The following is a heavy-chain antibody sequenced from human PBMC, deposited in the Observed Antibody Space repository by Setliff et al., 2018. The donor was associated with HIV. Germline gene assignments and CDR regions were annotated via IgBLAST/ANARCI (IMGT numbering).Heavy chain of an antibody. CDR2: INHDRTT. Sequence: SETLSLTCAVYGGSFSGYYWSWIRQPPGKGLEWIGEINHDRTTNYNPSLKSRVTISVDTSKNQFSLTLNSVTAADTAVYYCARGSRQLTIFGVVFKTNYYFMDVWGKGTAVTVSS. CDR1: GGSFSGYY. J-gene: IGHJ6*03. D-gene: IGHD3-3*01. CDR3: ARGSRQLTIFGVVFKTNYYFMDV. V-gene: IGHV4-34*01.